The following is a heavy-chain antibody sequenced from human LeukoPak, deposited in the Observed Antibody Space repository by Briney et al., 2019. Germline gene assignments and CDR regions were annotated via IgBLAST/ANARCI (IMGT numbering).Heavy chain of an antibody. CDR2: ISSSGSTI. CDR3: AELGITMIGGV. CDR1: GFTFSSYA. V-gene: IGHV3-48*03. D-gene: IGHD3-10*02. J-gene: IGHJ6*04. Sequence: GGSLRLSRAASGFTFSSYAMNWVRQAPGKGLEWVSYISSSGSTIYYADSVKGRFTISRDNAKNSLYLQMNSLRAEDTAVYYCAELGITMIGGVWGKGTTVTISS.